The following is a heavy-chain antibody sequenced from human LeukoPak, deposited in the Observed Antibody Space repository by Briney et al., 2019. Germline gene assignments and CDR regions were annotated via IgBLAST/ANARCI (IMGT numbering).Heavy chain of an antibody. CDR3: ASNSGGSGIYYYYYMDV. J-gene: IGHJ6*03. Sequence: GSSVKVSCKASGGTFSSYAISWVRQAPGQGLEWMGGIIPIFGTANYAQKFQGRVTITADESTSTAYMELSSLRSEDTAVYYCASNSGGSGIYYYYYMDVWGKXXTVTVSS. V-gene: IGHV1-69*01. D-gene: IGHD3-10*01. CDR2: IIPIFGTA. CDR1: GGTFSSYA.